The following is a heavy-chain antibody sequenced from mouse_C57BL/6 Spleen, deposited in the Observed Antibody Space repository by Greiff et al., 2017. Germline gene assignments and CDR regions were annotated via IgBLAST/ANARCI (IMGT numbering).Heavy chain of an antibody. V-gene: IGHV1-52*01. CDR1: GYTFTSYW. CDR2: IDPSDSET. Sequence: VQLQQPGAELVRPGSSVQLSCKASGYTFTSYWMHWVKQRPIQGLEWIGNIDPSDSETHYNQKFKDKATLTVDKSSSTAFMQLSSLTSEDSAVYYCARGDDYGFAYWGQGTLVTVSA. J-gene: IGHJ3*01. CDR3: ARGDDYGFAY. D-gene: IGHD2-4*01.